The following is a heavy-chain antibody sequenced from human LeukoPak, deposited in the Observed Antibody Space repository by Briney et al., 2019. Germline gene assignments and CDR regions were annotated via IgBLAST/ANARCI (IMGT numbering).Heavy chain of an antibody. D-gene: IGHD3-22*01. CDR3: GRSYYYDNSGYYYDPPGYSDY. CDR2: INPNSGGT. Sequence: AASVTVSCKASGYTLTELSMHWVRQAPGKGLEWMGRINPNSGGTNYAQKFQGRVTLTRDTSIRTAYMELSRLRSDDTAVYYCGRSYYYDNSGYYYDPPGYSDYWGQGTLVTVSS. J-gene: IGHJ4*02. CDR1: GYTLTELS. V-gene: IGHV1-2*06.